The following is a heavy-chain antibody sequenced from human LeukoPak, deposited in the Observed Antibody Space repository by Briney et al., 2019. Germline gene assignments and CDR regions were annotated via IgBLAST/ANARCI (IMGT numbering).Heavy chain of an antibody. Sequence: GGSLRLSCAASGFTFSSYSMNWVRQAPGKGLEWVSSISNDNTYIYHSDSVKGRFTISRDNSKSSLYLQMNSLRVEDTAVYYCASGSGSYRTPYYYMDVWGTGTTVTVSS. CDR1: GFTFSSYS. D-gene: IGHD3-10*01. V-gene: IGHV3-21*01. J-gene: IGHJ6*03. CDR2: ISNDNTYI. CDR3: ASGSGSYRTPYYYMDV.